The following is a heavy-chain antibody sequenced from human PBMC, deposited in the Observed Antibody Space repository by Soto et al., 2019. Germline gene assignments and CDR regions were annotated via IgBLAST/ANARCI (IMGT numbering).Heavy chain of an antibody. V-gene: IGHV4-59*01. Sequence: QVQLQESGPGLVGPSETLSLTCTVSGGSLTNYFWTWIRQSPGKGLEWIAYIRYSGKTDYNPSLKSRVTISLDTPKNQFSLKLTSVTAADTAMYYCARFQYTVVTPFDLWGQGTMVIVSS. CDR3: ARFQYTVVTPFDL. D-gene: IGHD2-21*02. CDR1: GGSLTNYF. CDR2: IRYSGKT. J-gene: IGHJ3*01.